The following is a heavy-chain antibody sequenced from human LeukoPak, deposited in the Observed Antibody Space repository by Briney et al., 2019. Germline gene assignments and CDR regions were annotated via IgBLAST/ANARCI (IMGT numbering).Heavy chain of an antibody. CDR3: ATKGGSYYDILTGYPPSVPSSYYYYYMDV. Sequence: GASVKASCKASGGTFSSYAISWVRQAPGQGLEWMGGIIPIFGTANYAQKFQGRVTITADESTSTAYMELSSLRSEDTAVYYCATKGGSYYDILTGYPPSVPSSYYYYYMDVWGKGTTATISS. V-gene: IGHV1-69*13. J-gene: IGHJ6*03. D-gene: IGHD3-9*01. CDR1: GGTFSSYA. CDR2: IIPIFGTA.